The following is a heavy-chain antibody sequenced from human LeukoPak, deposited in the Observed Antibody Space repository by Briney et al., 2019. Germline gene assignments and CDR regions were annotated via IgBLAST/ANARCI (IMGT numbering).Heavy chain of an antibody. V-gene: IGHV4-34*01. CDR3: ARGRRYNWNYEGPFDY. D-gene: IGHD1-7*01. CDR1: GGSFSGYY. J-gene: IGHJ4*02. Sequence: SETLSLTCAVYGGSFSGYYWSWIRQPPGKGLEWIGEINHSGSTNYNPSLKSRVTISVDTSKNQFSLKLSSVTAADTAVYYCARGRRYNWNYEGPFDYWGQGTLVTVSS. CDR2: INHSGST.